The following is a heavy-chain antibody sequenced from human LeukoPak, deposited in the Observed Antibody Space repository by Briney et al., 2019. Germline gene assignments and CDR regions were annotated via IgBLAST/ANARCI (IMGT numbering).Heavy chain of an antibody. CDR1: GFTFSSYS. CDR2: ISSSGGST. Sequence: GGSLRLSCAASGFTFSSYSMNWVRQAPGKGLEWVSAISSSGGSTYYADSVKGRFTISRDSSKNTLYLLMSSLRAEDTAVYYCAKGVYGYADYALLDYWGQGTLVTVSS. J-gene: IGHJ4*02. V-gene: IGHV3-23*01. D-gene: IGHD2-2*01. CDR3: AKGVYGYADYALLDY.